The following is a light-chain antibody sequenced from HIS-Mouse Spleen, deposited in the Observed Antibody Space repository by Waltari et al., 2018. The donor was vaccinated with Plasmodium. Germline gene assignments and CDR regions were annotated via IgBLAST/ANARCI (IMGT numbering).Light chain of an antibody. CDR2: KAS. V-gene: IGKV1-5*03. J-gene: IGKJ1*01. CDR1: QSISSW. Sequence: DIQMTQSPSTLSASVGDRVTITCRASQSISSWLAWYQQKPGKAPKLLIYKASSLESGVPSMFSGSGSGTEFTLTISSLQPDDFATYYCQQYPWTFGQGTKVEIK. CDR3: QQYPWT.